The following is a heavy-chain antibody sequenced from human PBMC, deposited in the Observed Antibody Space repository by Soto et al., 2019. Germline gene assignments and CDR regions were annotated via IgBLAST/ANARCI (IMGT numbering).Heavy chain of an antibody. CDR3: AKDRRAGGNSAFYFDF. CDR1: GFKFSNYA. D-gene: IGHD3-16*01. CDR2: ISATGGGT. J-gene: IGHJ4*02. Sequence: GGSLRLSCAASGFKFSNYAMSWARQAPGKGLEWVSLISATGGGTYYADSVKGRFTISRDNSHNTLYLQVHSLTAEDTAVYYCAKDRRAGGNSAFYFDFWGQGAQVTVSS. V-gene: IGHV3-23*01.